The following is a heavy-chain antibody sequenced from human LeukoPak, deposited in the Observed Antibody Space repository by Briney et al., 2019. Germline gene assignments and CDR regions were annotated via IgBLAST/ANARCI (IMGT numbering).Heavy chain of an antibody. CDR3: AGGDTSGYYYAGFEY. D-gene: IGHD3-22*01. CDR2: MRYDGSNE. Sequence: GGSLRLSCAASGFTFSSCGMHWVRQAPGKGLEWVALMRYDGSNEYYADSVKGRFTISRDNSKNTLYLQMNSLRAEDTAVYYCAGGDTSGYYYAGFEYWGQGTLVTVSS. V-gene: IGHV3-30*02. CDR1: GFTFSSCG. J-gene: IGHJ4*02.